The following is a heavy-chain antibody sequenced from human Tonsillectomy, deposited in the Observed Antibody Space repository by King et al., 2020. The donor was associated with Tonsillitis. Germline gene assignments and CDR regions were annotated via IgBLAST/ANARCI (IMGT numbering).Heavy chain of an antibody. CDR3: STIGVGDQPW. J-gene: IGHJ4*02. D-gene: IGHD3-10*01. V-gene: IGHV4-28*01. CDR2: FYFGGDN. Sequence: QLQESGPGLLRPSETLSLTCSVSGFSISSGNWWGWIRQSPGKGLEWIANFYFGGDNCYIPSLESRLTISADKSKNQFSLRLRSVTAADTAFYYFSTIGVGDQPWWGPGMLAIVSS. CDR1: GFSISSGNW.